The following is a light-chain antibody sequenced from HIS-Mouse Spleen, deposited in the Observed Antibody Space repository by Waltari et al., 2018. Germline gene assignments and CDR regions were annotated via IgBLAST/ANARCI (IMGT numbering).Light chain of an antibody. Sequence: EIVLTQSPATLSLSPGERATLSCRASQSVSSYLAWYQQKPGQAPRLLIYDASNRATGIPDRFSVSGSGTDFTLTISSLEPEDFAVYYCQQRSNWPWTFGQGTKVEIK. CDR1: QSVSSY. CDR3: QQRSNWPWT. CDR2: DAS. J-gene: IGKJ1*01. V-gene: IGKV3-11*01.